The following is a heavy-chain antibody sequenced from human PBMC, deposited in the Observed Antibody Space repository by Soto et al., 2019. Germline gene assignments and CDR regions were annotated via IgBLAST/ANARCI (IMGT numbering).Heavy chain of an antibody. V-gene: IGHV3-15*07. J-gene: IGHJ6*02. CDR3: TIDSWPDGPV. D-gene: IGHD2-8*01. Sequence: EVQLMESGGGLVNPGGSLRLSCAASGFSFNNAWMNWVRQAPGKGFEWVGRITDGGTTDYAAPVKGRFTISRDNSKGTLFLQMTSLNTEDAAVYYCTIDSWPDGPVWGQGTTVTVSS. CDR2: ITDGGTT. CDR1: GFSFNNAW.